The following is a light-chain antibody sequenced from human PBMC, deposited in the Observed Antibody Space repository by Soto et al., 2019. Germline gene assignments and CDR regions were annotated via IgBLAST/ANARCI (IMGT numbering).Light chain of an antibody. CDR2: GAS. CDR3: QQRSNWPPWT. Sequence: EIEMTQSPATLSLAPGERVTLSCRASESVSTNLAWYQQKAGQAPRLLIYGASTRATGIPARFSGSGSGTEFTLTISSLQSEDFAVYYCQQRSNWPPWTFGQGTKVDIK. J-gene: IGKJ1*01. CDR1: ESVSTN. V-gene: IGKV3-15*01.